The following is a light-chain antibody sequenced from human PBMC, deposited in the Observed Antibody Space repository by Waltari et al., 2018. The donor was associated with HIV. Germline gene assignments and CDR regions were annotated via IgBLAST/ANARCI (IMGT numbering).Light chain of an antibody. V-gene: IGKV1-27*01. Sequence: DIQLTQSPSSLSAVVGDRVTITCRVSQGVRSYLNWYRQKPGKVPKVRIYSAANLQAGAPSRLSGRGSGTDFTLTISSLQPEDVATYYGQRTYNALLFTFGPGTKVDIK. CDR2: SAA. CDR3: QRTYNALLFT. CDR1: QGVRSY. J-gene: IGKJ3*01.